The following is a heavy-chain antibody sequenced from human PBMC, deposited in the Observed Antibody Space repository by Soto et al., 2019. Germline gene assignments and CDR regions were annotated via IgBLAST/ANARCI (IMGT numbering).Heavy chain of an antibody. V-gene: IGHV1-69*13. CDR1: VGSFSRYA. J-gene: IGHJ4*02. CDR2: IIPIFGTA. Sequence: SEKVYCKASVGSFSRYAISLVRQAPGQGLEWMGGIIPIFGTANYAQKFQGRVTITADESTSTAYMELSSLRSEDTAVYYCISSSSRGVFYFDYWGQGTLVTRSS. CDR3: ISSSSRGVFYFDY. D-gene: IGHD6-6*01.